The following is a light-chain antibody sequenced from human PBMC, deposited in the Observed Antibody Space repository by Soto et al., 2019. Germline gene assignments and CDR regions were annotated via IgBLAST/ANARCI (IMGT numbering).Light chain of an antibody. CDR3: QQANTAPST. CDR2: AAS. Sequence: DIQMTQSPSSVSASVGDRVTITCRASQGISSWLAWYQQKPGKAPKLLIYAASSLQSGVPSRFSVSASGTDFTLTICSLQPVDFPTYYCQQANTAPSTFGQGTRLEIK. V-gene: IGKV1-12*01. CDR1: QGISSW. J-gene: IGKJ5*01.